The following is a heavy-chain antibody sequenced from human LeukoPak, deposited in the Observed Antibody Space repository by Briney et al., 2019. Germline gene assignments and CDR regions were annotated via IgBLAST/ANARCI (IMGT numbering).Heavy chain of an antibody. CDR2: IIPILGIA. CDR3: ASSLGVVPAAIGYDYYYGMDV. D-gene: IGHD2-2*02. V-gene: IGHV1-69*04. Sequence: ASVKVSCKASGGTFSSYAISWVRQAPGQGLEWMGRIIPILGIANYAQKFQGRVTITADKSTSTAYMELSSLRSEDTAVYYRASSLGVVPAAIGYDYYYGMDVWGQGTTVTVSS. J-gene: IGHJ6*02. CDR1: GGTFSSYA.